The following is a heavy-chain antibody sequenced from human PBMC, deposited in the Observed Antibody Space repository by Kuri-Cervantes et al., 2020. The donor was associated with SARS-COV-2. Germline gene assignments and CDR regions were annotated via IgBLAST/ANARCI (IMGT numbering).Heavy chain of an antibody. Sequence: GESLKISCAASGFTFRSYWISWVRQAPGKVLEWATSIISSSSYISHADLMKGRFTISRDNSKNSLYLQMNSLRTEDTAVYYCARDLHCISTSCYSPLFDPWGQGTLVTVSS. CDR1: GFTFRSYW. D-gene: IGHD2-2*01. CDR2: IISSSSYI. J-gene: IGHJ5*02. V-gene: IGHV3-21*01. CDR3: ARDLHCISTSCYSPLFDP.